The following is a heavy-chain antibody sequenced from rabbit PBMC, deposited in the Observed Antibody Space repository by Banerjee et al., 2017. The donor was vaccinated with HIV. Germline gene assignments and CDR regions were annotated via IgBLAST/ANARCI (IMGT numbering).Heavy chain of an antibody. CDR2: INTISGDT. J-gene: IGHJ4*01. V-gene: IGHV1S40*01. Sequence: QSLEESGGGLVQPEGSLTLTCKASGFTLSSYWMWWVRQAPGKGLEWIACINTISGDTVYATWAKGRFTISKASWTTVTLQMTSLTAADTASYFCARDLAGVIGWNFNLWGPGTLVTVS. CDR3: ARDLAGVIGWNFNL. CDR1: GFTLSSYW. D-gene: IGHD4-1*01.